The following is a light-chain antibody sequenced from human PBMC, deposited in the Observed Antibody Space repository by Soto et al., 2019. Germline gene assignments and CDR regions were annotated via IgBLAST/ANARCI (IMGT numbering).Light chain of an antibody. CDR3: QQYGSSGT. J-gene: IGKJ1*01. V-gene: IGKV3-20*01. Sequence: EIVMTQSPATQSLSPGERATLSCRASQSVSSSLAWYQQKPGQAPRLLIYGASNRATGIPDRFSGSGSGTDFTLTISRLEPEDFAVYYCQQYGSSGTFGQGTKVDI. CDR1: QSVSSS. CDR2: GAS.